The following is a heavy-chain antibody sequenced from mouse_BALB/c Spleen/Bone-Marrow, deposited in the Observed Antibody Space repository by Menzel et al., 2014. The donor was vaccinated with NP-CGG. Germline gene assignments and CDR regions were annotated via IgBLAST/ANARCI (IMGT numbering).Heavy chain of an antibody. CDR2: ISSGGTYT. V-gene: IGHV5-6*02. Sequence: EVKVVESGGDLVKPGGSLKLSCAASGFTFSNYGMSWVRQIPDKRLEWVATISSGGTYTFYPDSVKGRFTISRDNTKNTLTPQMTSLKSEDTAMYYCARRRDYDYFDYWGQGTTLTVSS. CDR3: ARRRDYDYFDY. D-gene: IGHD2-4*01. J-gene: IGHJ2*01. CDR1: GFTFSNYG.